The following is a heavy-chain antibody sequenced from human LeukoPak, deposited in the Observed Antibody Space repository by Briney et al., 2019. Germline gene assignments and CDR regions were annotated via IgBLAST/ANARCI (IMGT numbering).Heavy chain of an antibody. CDR2: TYYRSKCYN. J-gene: IGHJ4*02. Sequence: SQTLSLTCAISGDSFSSDSDAWNWISQSPSRGLEWLETTYYRSKCYNDYAVSGNSRISINPETSKNQSSLQLNSVTPEETVVYYCASARNNIRWGAQRELDYWGQGTLVTVSS. CDR1: GDSFSSDSDA. CDR3: ASARNNIRWGAQRELDY. V-gene: IGHV6-1*01. D-gene: IGHD1-26*01.